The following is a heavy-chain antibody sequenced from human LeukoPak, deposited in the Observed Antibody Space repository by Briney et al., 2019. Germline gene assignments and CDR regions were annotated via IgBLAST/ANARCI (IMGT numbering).Heavy chain of an antibody. D-gene: IGHD6-13*01. CDR2: IDTDGTSA. Sequence: TGGSLRLSCEASEFTFSSYWMHWVRQAPGKGLVWVSRIDTDGTSAAYADSVKGRFSISRDNAKNTLYLQMDSLRAEDTAVYYCVRLGGSSSVDHWGQGTLVTVSS. V-gene: IGHV3-74*01. CDR3: VRLGGSSSVDH. J-gene: IGHJ4*02. CDR1: EFTFSSYW.